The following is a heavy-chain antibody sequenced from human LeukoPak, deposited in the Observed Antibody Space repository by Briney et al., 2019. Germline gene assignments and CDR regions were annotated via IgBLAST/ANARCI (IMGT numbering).Heavy chain of an antibody. CDR1: GFTFSSYE. J-gene: IGHJ4*02. Sequence: GGSLRLSCAASGFTFSSYEMNWVRQAPGRGLEWVSYISSSGSTIYYADSVKGRFTISRDNAKNSLYLQMNSLRAEDTAVYYCAGQASYCSGGSCYYFEVPPDYWGQGTLVTVSS. D-gene: IGHD2-15*01. V-gene: IGHV3-48*03. CDR3: AGQASYCSGGSCYYFEVPPDY. CDR2: ISSSGSTI.